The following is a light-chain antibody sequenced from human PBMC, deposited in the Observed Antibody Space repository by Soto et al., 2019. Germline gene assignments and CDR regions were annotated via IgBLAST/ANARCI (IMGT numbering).Light chain of an antibody. Sequence: DIVMTQSPLSLPVTPGEPASISCRSSQSLLHSNGYYYLDWYLQKPGQSPQLLIYLGSNRASGVPDRFSGSGSGTDFTLKISRVEAEDVGVYYCMQALQTPPTFGQGTKVEIK. CDR1: QSLLHSNGYYY. CDR3: MQALQTPPT. V-gene: IGKV2-28*01. J-gene: IGKJ1*01. CDR2: LGS.